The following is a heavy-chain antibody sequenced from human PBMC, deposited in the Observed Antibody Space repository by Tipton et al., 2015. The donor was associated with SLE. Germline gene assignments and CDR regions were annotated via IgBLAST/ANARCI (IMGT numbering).Heavy chain of an antibody. CDR3: ARIEVPTDAFDI. Sequence: QLVQSGAEVKKPGESLKISCKGSGYSFTSYGISWVRQAPGQGLEWMGWISAYNGNTNYAQKLQGRVTMTTDTSTSTAYMELRSLRSDDTAVYYCARIEVPTDAFDIWGQGTLVTVSS. CDR2: ISAYNGNT. J-gene: IGHJ4*02. CDR1: GYSFTSYG. D-gene: IGHD3-16*01. V-gene: IGHV1-18*04.